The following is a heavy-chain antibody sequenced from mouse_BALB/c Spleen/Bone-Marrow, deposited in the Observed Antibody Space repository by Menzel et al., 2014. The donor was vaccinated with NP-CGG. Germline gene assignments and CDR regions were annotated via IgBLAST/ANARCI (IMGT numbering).Heavy chain of an antibody. D-gene: IGHD2-2*01. CDR1: GFSLISYG. J-gene: IGHJ2*01. Sequence: QVQLKQSGPGLVQPSQSLSITCTVSGFSLISYGVHWVRQSPGKGLEWLGVIWSGGSTDYNVAFISRLSISKDKSKSQVFFKMNSLQANDTAIYYCARRGLYGYDFDYWGHGTTLTVSS. CDR3: ARRGLYGYDFDY. V-gene: IGHV2-2*02. CDR2: IWSGGST.